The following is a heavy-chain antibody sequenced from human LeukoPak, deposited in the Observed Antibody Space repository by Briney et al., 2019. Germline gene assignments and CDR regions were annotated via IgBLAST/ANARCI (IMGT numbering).Heavy chain of an antibody. D-gene: IGHD6-19*01. V-gene: IGHV3-23*01. CDR1: GFTFSSYA. CDR3: AKDPSWQXXPDPNWFDP. Sequence: GGSLRLSCAASGFTFSSYAMSWVRQAPGKGLEWVSAISGSGGSTYYADSVKGRFTISRNNSKNTLYLQMNSLRAEDTAVYYCAKDPSWQXXPDPNWFDPWGQGALVTVSS. J-gene: IGHJ5*02. CDR2: ISGSGGST.